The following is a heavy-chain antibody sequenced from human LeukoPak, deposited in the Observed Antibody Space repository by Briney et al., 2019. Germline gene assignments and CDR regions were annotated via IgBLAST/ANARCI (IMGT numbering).Heavy chain of an antibody. CDR1: GYTFTGYY. D-gene: IGHD3-22*01. CDR3: ARDGGDYDSSENMDV. V-gene: IGHV1-2*06. Sequence: GASVKVSFKASGYTFTGYYMHWVRQATGQGLEWMGRINPNSGGTNYAQKFQGRVTMTRDTSISTAYMELSRLRSDDTAVYYCARDGGDYDSSENMDVWGKGTTVTVSS. J-gene: IGHJ6*03. CDR2: INPNSGGT.